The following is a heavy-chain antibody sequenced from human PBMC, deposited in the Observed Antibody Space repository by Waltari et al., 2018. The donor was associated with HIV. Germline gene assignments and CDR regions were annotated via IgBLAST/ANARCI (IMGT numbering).Heavy chain of an antibody. J-gene: IGHJ5*02. V-gene: IGHV4-31*09. D-gene: IGHD4-17*01. CDR2: MYHVGST. Sequence: QVQLQESGPGLVKPSQTLSLTCTVSGDSISSGGYYWSWIRQHPGKGLEWIGEMYHVGSTNYNPSLKGRVTISIDKSRNQFSLRLNSVTAADTAVYYCVRIVTGDNRSSWIDPWGQGIPVAVSS. CDR3: VRIVTGDNRSSWIDP. CDR1: GDSISSGGYY.